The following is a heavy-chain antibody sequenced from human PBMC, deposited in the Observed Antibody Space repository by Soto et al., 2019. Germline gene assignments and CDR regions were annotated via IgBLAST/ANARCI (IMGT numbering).Heavy chain of an antibody. V-gene: IGHV1-69*01. J-gene: IGHJ6*02. Sequence: QVQLVQSGAEVKKPGSSVKVSCKASGGTFSSYAISWVRQAPGQGLEWMGGIIPIFGTANYAQKFQGRVTITADESTSTAYMELSSLRSEDTAVYYCATSPSITMVRGVNTRRSYYYGMDVWGQGTTVTVSS. D-gene: IGHD3-10*01. CDR2: IIPIFGTA. CDR1: GGTFSSYA. CDR3: ATSPSITMVRGVNTRRSYYYGMDV.